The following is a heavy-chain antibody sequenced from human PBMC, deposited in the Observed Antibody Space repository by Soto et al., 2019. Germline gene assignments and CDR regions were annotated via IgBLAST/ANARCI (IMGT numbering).Heavy chain of an antibody. J-gene: IGHJ4*02. V-gene: IGHV5-51*01. Sequence: PGESLKISCQGSGYTFTSYWVAWVRQMPGKGLEWMGIIYPGGSDTTYSPSFQGQVTISADKSTSTAYLQWSSLKASDTAMYYCAKTSKYYYDSSGSLDYWGQGTLVTVSS. CDR3: AKTSKYYYDSSGSLDY. CDR2: IYPGGSDT. D-gene: IGHD3-22*01. CDR1: GYTFTSYW.